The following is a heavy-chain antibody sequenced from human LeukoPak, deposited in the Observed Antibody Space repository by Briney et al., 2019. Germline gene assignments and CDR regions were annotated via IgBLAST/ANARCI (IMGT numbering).Heavy chain of an antibody. Sequence: SETLSLTCTVSGGSISSYYWSWIRQPAGKGLEWIGRMYTSGSTNYNPSLKSRVTMSVDTSKNQFSLKLSSVTAADTAVYYCARVTAVAGSRIGYYFDYWGQGTLVTVSS. CDR1: GGSISSYY. CDR3: ARVTAVAGSRIGYYFDY. CDR2: MYTSGST. D-gene: IGHD6-19*01. V-gene: IGHV4-4*07. J-gene: IGHJ4*02.